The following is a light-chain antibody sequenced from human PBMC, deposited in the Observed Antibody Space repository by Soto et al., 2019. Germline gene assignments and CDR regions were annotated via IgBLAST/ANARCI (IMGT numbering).Light chain of an antibody. J-gene: IGKJ1*01. V-gene: IGKV1-9*01. CDR1: QAITNN. Sequence: DIHLTQSPSSLSASVGDRVTITCRASQAITNNLAWYQQKPGNPPRLLIYEESTLHSGVPSRFSGRKVGTQFILTIDSLQPEDFATYYCQHYNSVSPWTFGQGTKVEIK. CDR2: EES. CDR3: QHYNSVSPWT.